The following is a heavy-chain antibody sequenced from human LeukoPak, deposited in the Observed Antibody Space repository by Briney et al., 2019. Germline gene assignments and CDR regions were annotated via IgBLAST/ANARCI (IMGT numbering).Heavy chain of an antibody. J-gene: IGHJ4*02. CDR1: GFTFSSYA. V-gene: IGHV3-30*04. CDR3: ARDKEYYYDSSGYYTSALRY. D-gene: IGHD3-22*01. Sequence: GGSLRLSCAASGFTFSSYAMHWVRQAPGKGLEWVAVISYDGSNKYYADSVKGRFTISRDNSKNTLYLQMNSLRAEDTAVYYCARDKEYYYDSSGYYTSALRYWGQGTLVTVSS. CDR2: ISYDGSNK.